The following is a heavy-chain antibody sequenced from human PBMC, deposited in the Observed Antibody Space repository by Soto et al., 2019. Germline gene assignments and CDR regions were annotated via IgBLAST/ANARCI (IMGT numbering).Heavy chain of an antibody. CDR1: GGSISSSSYY. D-gene: IGHD3-16*01. J-gene: IGHJ6*02. CDR3: ARHWGSNRRYHYGMDV. Sequence: SETLSLTCTVSGGSISSSSYYWGWIRQPPGKGLEWIGSIYYSGSTYYNPSLKTRVTISVDTSKNQFSLKLSSVTAADTAVYYCARHWGSNRRYHYGMDVWGQGTTVTVSS. V-gene: IGHV4-39*01. CDR2: IYYSGST.